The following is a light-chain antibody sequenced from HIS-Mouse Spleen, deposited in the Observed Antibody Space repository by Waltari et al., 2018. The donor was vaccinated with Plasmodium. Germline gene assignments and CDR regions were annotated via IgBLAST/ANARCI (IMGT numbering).Light chain of an antibody. CDR2: GAS. J-gene: IGKJ3*01. CDR1: QSVSSN. V-gene: IGKV3-15*01. CDR3: QQYNNWSFT. Sequence: EIVMTQSPATLSVSPGERATLSCRASQSVSSNLAWYQQKPGQAPRLLIYGASTRATGIPARCSGSGSGTEVTPTISSLQAENFASYYCQQYNNWSFTFGPGTKVDIK.